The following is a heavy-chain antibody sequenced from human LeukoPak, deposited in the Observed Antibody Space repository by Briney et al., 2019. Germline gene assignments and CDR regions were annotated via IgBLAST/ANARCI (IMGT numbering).Heavy chain of an antibody. D-gene: IGHD6-6*01. Sequence: PGGSLRLSCAASGFTFSSYAVSWVRQAPGKGLEWVSAISGSGGSTYYADSVKGRFTISRDNSKNTLYLQINSLRAEDTAVYYCAKDKFGGSSSYFDYWGQGTLVTVSS. CDR2: ISGSGGST. J-gene: IGHJ4*02. CDR3: AKDKFGGSSSYFDY. CDR1: GFTFSSYA. V-gene: IGHV3-23*01.